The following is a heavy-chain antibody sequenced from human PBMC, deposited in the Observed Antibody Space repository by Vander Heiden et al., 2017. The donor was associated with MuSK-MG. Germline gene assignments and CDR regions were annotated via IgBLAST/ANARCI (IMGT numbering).Heavy chain of an antibody. D-gene: IGHD6-13*01. J-gene: IGHJ6*02. Sequence: QVQLVQSGAEVKKPGASVKVSCKASGYTFTGYYMHWVRQAPGQGLEWMGWINPNSGGTNYAQKFQGRVTMTRDTSISTAYMELSRLRSDDTAVYYCARDRKNSSSWYYYYGMDVWCQGTTVTVSS. CDR2: INPNSGGT. CDR3: ARDRKNSSSWYYYYGMDV. V-gene: IGHV1-2*02. CDR1: GYTFTGYY.